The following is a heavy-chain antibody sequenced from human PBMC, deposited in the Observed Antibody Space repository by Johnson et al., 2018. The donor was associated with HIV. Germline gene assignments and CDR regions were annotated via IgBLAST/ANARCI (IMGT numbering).Heavy chain of an antibody. CDR3: AKDVITIDAFDG. V-gene: IGHV3-23*04. CDR1: GFTFSSFA. Sequence: VQRGEDGGDGGKNGGSLRVYCAASGFTFSSFAMSWVRQAPGKGPDWVSAISGGGGNTYYADSVKGRFTISRDNSKNELYLQMNSLRAEDTAIYYCAKDVITIDAFDGWGQGTMVTVSS. CDR2: ISGGGGNT. D-gene: IGHD3-22*01. J-gene: IGHJ3*01.